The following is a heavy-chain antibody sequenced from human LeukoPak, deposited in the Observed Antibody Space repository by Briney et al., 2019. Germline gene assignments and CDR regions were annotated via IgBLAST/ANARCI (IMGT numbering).Heavy chain of an antibody. CDR3: AKGLGPYYYYYGMDV. Sequence: GGSLRLSCAASGFTFDDYAMHWVRQAPGKGLEWVSGISWNSGSIGYADSVKGRFTISRDNAKNSLYLQMNSLRAEDTALYYCAKGLGPYYYYYGMDVWGQGTTVTVSS. J-gene: IGHJ6*02. V-gene: IGHV3-9*01. CDR1: GFTFDDYA. CDR2: ISWNSGSI.